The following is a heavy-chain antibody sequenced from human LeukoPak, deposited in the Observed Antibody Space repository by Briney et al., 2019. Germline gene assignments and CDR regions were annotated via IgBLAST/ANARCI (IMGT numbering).Heavy chain of an antibody. CDR2: ISSSSSTI. V-gene: IGHV3-48*04. CDR3: ARESFNQIAVAGTSAFDI. CDR1: GFTFSSYS. Sequence: PGGSLRLSCAASGFTFSSYSMNWVRQAPGKGLEWVSYISSSSSTIYYADSVKDRFTISRDNAKNSLYLQMNSLRAEDTAVYYCARESFNQIAVAGTSAFDIWGQGTMVTVSS. D-gene: IGHD6-19*01. J-gene: IGHJ3*02.